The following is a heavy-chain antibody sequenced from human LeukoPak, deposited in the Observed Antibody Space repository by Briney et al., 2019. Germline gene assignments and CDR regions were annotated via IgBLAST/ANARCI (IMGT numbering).Heavy chain of an antibody. J-gene: IGHJ6*03. V-gene: IGHV3-48*01. CDR3: AREGLWFPAYYYYYMDV. CDR2: ISSSSSTI. D-gene: IGHD3-10*01. CDR1: GFTFSSYS. Sequence: GGSLRLSCAASGFTFSSYSMNWVHQAPGKGLEWVSYISSSSSTIYYADSMKGRFTISRDNAKNSLYLQMNSLRAEDTAVYYCAREGLWFPAYYYYYMDVWGKGTTVTVSS.